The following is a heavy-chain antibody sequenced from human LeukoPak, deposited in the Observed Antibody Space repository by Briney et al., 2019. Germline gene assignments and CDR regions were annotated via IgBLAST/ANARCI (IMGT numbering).Heavy chain of an antibody. D-gene: IGHD3-3*01. CDR3: ARSRFWSGYYPGYYYYYGMDV. J-gene: IGHJ6*02. Sequence: SETLSLTCTVSGGSISSYYWSWIRQPPGKGLEWIGYIYYSGSTNYNPSLKSQVTVSVDTSKNQFSLKLSSVTAADTAVYYCARSRFWSGYYPGYYYYYGMDVWGQGTTVTVSS. CDR2: IYYSGST. CDR1: GGSISSYY. V-gene: IGHV4-59*08.